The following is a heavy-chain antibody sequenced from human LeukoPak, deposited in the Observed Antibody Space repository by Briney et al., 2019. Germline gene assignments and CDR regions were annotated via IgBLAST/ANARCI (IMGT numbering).Heavy chain of an antibody. D-gene: IGHD3-3*01. CDR3: AKGSRFGVVIIPYFDY. Sequence: GGSLRLSCAASGFTFSNYAMSWVRQAPGKGLEWVSAISGNGGNTFYADSVKGRFTITRDNSQNTLYVQMNSLRAEDTAVYYCAKGSRFGVVIIPYFDYWGRGTLVTVSS. CDR1: GFTFSNYA. CDR2: ISGNGGNT. V-gene: IGHV3-23*01. J-gene: IGHJ4*02.